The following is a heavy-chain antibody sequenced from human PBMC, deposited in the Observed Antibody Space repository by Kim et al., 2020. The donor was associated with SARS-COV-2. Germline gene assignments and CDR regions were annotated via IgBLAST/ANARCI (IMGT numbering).Heavy chain of an antibody. Sequence: SETLSLTCAVYGASLSDFQWTWIRQTPGKGLEWIGEINDSGKSDYNPSLRSRISISIDTSKKQFSLKLSSVTAADTAIYYCSAGAPGHWGQGTLVTVPP. CDR3: SAGAPGH. V-gene: IGHV4-34*01. CDR1: GASLSDFQ. CDR2: INDSGKS. J-gene: IGHJ1*01.